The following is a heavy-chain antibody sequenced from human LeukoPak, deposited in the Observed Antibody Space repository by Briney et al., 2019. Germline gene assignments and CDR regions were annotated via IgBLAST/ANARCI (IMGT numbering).Heavy chain of an antibody. D-gene: IGHD3-22*01. J-gene: IGHJ4*02. V-gene: IGHV1-46*01. Sequence: ASVKVSCKASGYTFTSYYMHWVRQAPGQGLEWMEIINPSGGSTSYAQKFQGRVTMTRDMSTSTVYMELGSLRSEDTAVYYCARGVRTYDSLDYWGQGTLVTVSS. CDR3: ARGVRTYDSLDY. CDR2: INPSGGST. CDR1: GYTFTSYY.